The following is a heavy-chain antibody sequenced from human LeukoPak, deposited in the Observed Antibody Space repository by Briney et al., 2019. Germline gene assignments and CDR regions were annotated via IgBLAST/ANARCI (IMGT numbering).Heavy chain of an antibody. Sequence: SETLSLTCTVSGGSISSYYWSWIRQPPGKGLEWIGEINHSGSTNYNPSLKSRVTISVDTSKNQFSLKLSSVTAADTAVYYCARIVDTAMVSLFDYWGQGTLVTVSS. J-gene: IGHJ4*02. CDR2: INHSGST. D-gene: IGHD5-18*01. CDR1: GGSISSYY. V-gene: IGHV4-34*01. CDR3: ARIVDTAMVSLFDY.